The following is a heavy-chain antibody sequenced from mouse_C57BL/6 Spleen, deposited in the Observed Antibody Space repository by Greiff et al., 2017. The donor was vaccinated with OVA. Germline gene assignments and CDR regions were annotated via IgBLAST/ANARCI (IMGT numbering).Heavy chain of an antibody. CDR2: ISDGGSYT. V-gene: IGHV5-4*01. Sequence: EVKLMESGGGLVKPGGSPKLSCAASGFTFSSYAMSWVRQTPEKRLEWVATISDGGSYTYYPDNVKGRFTISRDNAKNNLYLQMSHLKSEDTAMYYCARDRGPFDYWGQGTTLTVSS. CDR1: GFTFSSYA. CDR3: ARDRGPFDY. J-gene: IGHJ2*01.